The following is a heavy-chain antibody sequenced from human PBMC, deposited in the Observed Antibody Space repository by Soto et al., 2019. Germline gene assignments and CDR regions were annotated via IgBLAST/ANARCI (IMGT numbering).Heavy chain of an antibody. CDR1: SGSISGYY. D-gene: IGHD3-10*01. J-gene: IGHJ4*02. V-gene: IGHV4-59*01. CDR3: ATHSYGSGSYDLEY. CDR2: IYYSGST. Sequence: SETLSLTCTVSSGSISGYYWNWIRQPPGKGLEWIGYIYYSGSTNYNPSLKGRVTISVDTSKNQVSLKLSSVTAADTAVYYCATHSYGSGSYDLEYWGLGTLVTVSS.